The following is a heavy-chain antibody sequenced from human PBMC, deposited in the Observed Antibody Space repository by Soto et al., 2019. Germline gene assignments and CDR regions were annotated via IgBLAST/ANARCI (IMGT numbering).Heavy chain of an antibody. Sequence: GSLRLSCAASGFTFSSYSMNWVRQAPGKGLEWVSSISTSGRYISYADSVKGRFTISRDNAKNSLDLQMNSLTAEDTAVYFCARSHGSSGNGAFDIWGQGTMVTISS. CDR2: ISTSGRYI. CDR3: ARSHGSSGNGAFDI. J-gene: IGHJ3*02. V-gene: IGHV3-21*01. D-gene: IGHD6-13*01. CDR1: GFTFSSYS.